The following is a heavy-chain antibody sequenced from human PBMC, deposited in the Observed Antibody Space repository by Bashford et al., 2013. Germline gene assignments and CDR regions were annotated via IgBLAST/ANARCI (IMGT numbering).Heavy chain of an antibody. CDR3: ARGAQQWLVHYFDY. Sequence: SETLSLTCAVYGGSFSGYYWSWIRQPPGKGLEWIGEINHSGSTNYNPSLKSRVTISVDTSKNQFSLKLSSVTAADTAVYYCARGAQQWLVHYFDYWGQGTLVTVSS. CDR1: GGSFSGYY. J-gene: IGHJ4*02. V-gene: IGHV4-34*01. CDR2: INHSGST. D-gene: IGHD6-19*01.